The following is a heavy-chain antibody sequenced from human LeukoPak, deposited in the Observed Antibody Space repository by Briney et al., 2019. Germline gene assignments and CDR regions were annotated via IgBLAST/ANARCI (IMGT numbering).Heavy chain of an antibody. CDR3: ARKGEFWSGRNWFDP. Sequence: SETLSLTCTVSGGSMSSSSYYWGWIRQPPGKGLEWIGSIYYSGSTYYNPSLKSRVTISVDTSKNQFSLWLSSVTAADTAMYYCARKGEFWSGRNWFDPWGQGTLVTVSS. D-gene: IGHD3-3*01. V-gene: IGHV4-39*07. CDR2: IYYSGST. J-gene: IGHJ5*02. CDR1: GGSMSSSSYY.